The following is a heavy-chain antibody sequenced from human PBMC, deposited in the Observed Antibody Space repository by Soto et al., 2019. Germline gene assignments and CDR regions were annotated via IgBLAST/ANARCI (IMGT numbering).Heavy chain of an antibody. Sequence: PXESLSLTCTVSGASISSSYWSWIRESPGTGLEWIGYIYYTGTTNYNPSLKRRVPISLDTAKNQFSLNVNCLTTGDTAVYFCERGGNRYSNTASGVGGFDFWGQGTLVTVSS. CDR3: ERGGNRYSNTASGVGGFDF. CDR1: GASISSSY. J-gene: IGHJ4*02. CDR2: IYYTGTT. D-gene: IGHD5-12*01. V-gene: IGHV4-59*01.